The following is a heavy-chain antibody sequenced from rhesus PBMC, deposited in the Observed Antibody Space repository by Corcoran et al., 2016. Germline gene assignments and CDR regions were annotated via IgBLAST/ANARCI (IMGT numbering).Heavy chain of an antibody. V-gene: IGHV4-76*01. Sequence: QVQLQESGPGVVKPSETLSLTCAVSGYSISSGYDWSWIRQPPGKGLEWIGYNYGSSGSTNYNPSLKNRVTISKDTSKNQFSLKLSSVTAADTAVYYCARDGGSWKGYFDYWGQGVLVTVSS. CDR3: ARDGGSWKGYFDY. D-gene: IGHD6-25*01. CDR2: NYGSSGST. CDR1: GYSISSGYD. J-gene: IGHJ4*01.